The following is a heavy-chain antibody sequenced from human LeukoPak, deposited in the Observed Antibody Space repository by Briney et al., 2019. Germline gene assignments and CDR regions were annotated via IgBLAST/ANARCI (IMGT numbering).Heavy chain of an antibody. CDR2: IIPIFGTA. D-gene: IGHD6-13*01. CDR1: GGTFSSYA. V-gene: IGHV1-69*05. J-gene: IGHJ4*02. Sequence: GASVKVSCKASGGTFSSYAISWVRQAPGQGLEWMGRIIPIFGTANYAQKFQGRVTITTDESTSTAYMELSSLRSEDTAVYYCARDVSHGEQLDPIDYWGQGTLVTVSS. CDR3: ARDVSHGEQLDPIDY.